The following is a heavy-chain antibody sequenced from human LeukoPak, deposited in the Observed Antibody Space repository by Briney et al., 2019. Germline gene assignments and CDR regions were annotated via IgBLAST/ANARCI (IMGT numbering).Heavy chain of an antibody. V-gene: IGHV4-39*01. CDR1: GGSISSSSYF. CDR2: IYYSGSP. D-gene: IGHD3-3*01. Sequence: SETLSLTCTVSGGSISSSSYFWDWIRQPPGKGLEWIGSIYYSGSPYYNPSLKSRVTISVDTSKNQFSLKLSSVTAADTAVYYCARHFGGMSNFDYWGQGTLVTVSS. J-gene: IGHJ4*02. CDR3: ARHFGGMSNFDY.